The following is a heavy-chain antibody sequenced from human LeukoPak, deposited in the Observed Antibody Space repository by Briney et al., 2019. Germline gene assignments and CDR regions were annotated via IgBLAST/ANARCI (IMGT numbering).Heavy chain of an antibody. D-gene: IGHD4-17*01. CDR2: IYYSGST. CDR3: ARETTRDRFMDV. J-gene: IGHJ6*03. V-gene: IGHV4-39*07. CDR1: GGSISSSSYY. Sequence: PSETLSLTCTVSGGSISSSSYYWGWIRQPPGKGLEWIGSIYYSGSTYHNSSLKSRVTISVDTSKNQFSLKLSPVTAADTAVYYCARETTRDRFMDVWGKGTTVTVSS.